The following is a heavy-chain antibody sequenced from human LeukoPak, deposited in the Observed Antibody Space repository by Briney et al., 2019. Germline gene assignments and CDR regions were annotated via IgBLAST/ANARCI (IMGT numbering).Heavy chain of an antibody. CDR3: ARGRDGWGFDY. J-gene: IGHJ4*02. CDR2: MYSSGSP. Sequence: SQTLSPTCPALGGSISSDSHNWGWIPQPPGKGLEWIGRMYSSGSPDYNPSLKSRVIISVDTSKNQFSRRRSSVTAADTAVYYCARGRDGWGFDYWGQGTLVTVSS. V-gene: IGHV4-61*02. D-gene: IGHD5-24*01. CDR1: GGSISSDSHN.